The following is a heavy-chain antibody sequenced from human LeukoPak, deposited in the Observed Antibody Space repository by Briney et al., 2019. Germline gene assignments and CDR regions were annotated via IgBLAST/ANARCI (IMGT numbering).Heavy chain of an antibody. CDR3: ASNQGYCSSTSCYPSDAFDI. D-gene: IGHD2-2*01. V-gene: IGHV1-2*02. Sequence: ASVTVSCKASGYTFTGYYMHWVRQAPGQGLEWMGWINPKSGGTNHAQKLQGRVTMTRDTSISTAYMELSRLRSDDTAVYYCASNQGYCSSTSCYPSDAFDIWGQGTMVTVSS. J-gene: IGHJ3*02. CDR1: GYTFTGYY. CDR2: INPKSGGT.